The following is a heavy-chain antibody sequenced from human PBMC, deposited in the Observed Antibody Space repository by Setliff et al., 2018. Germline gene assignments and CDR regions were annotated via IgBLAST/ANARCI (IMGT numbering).Heavy chain of an antibody. CDR2: IIPILGIA. CDR1: GGTFSSYA. J-gene: IGHJ4*02. D-gene: IGHD6-6*01. Sequence: SVKVSCKASGGTFSSYAISWVRQAPGQGLEWMGGIIPILGIANYAQRVQGRVTITADESTSTAYMELSSLRSEDTAVYYCARGGIAARPGSWVYFDYWGQGTLVTVSS. V-gene: IGHV1-69*10. CDR3: ARGGIAARPGSWVYFDY.